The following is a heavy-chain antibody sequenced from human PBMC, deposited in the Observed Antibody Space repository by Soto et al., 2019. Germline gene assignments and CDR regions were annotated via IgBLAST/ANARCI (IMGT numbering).Heavy chain of an antibody. V-gene: IGHV1-18*01. CDR2: INTYNDNT. Sequence: QVQLVQSGAEVKKPGASVKVSCKASGYSFTDYGVTWVRQAPGQGLEWMGWINTYNDNTKYTQMFQGRVPRTTDTSTSTAYMELRNLRSDDTAVYYCAKGGHYDFWTGYANWFDPWGQGTLVTVSS. J-gene: IGHJ5*02. CDR1: GYSFTDYG. CDR3: AKGGHYDFWTGYANWFDP. D-gene: IGHD3-3*01.